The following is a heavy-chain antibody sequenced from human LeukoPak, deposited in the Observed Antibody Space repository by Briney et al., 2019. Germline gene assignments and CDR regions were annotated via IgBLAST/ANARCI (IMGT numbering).Heavy chain of an antibody. J-gene: IGHJ3*02. CDR1: GGSISSYY. CDR2: INHSGST. D-gene: IGHD2-8*01. V-gene: IGHV4-34*01. Sequence: MASETLSLTCTVSGGSISSYYWSWIRQPPGKGLEWIGEINHSGSTYYNPSLKSRVTISVDTSKNQFSLKLNSVTAADTAVYYCARRFCANGVCYRSGFDIWGQGTMLTVSS. CDR3: ARRFCANGVCYRSGFDI.